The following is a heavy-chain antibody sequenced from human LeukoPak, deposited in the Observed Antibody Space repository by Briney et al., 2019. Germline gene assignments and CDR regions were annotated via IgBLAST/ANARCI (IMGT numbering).Heavy chain of an antibody. CDR1: GFTFSSYA. V-gene: IGHV3-23*01. CDR2: ISGSGGST. D-gene: IGHD3-3*01. Sequence: PGGSLRLSXAASGFTFSSYAMSWVRKPPGKGLEWLSAISGSGGSTYYADSVKGRFTISRDNSKNTLYLQMNSLRAEDTAVYYCAKDQGYYDFWSGFDYWGQGTLVTVSS. J-gene: IGHJ4*02. CDR3: AKDQGYYDFWSGFDY.